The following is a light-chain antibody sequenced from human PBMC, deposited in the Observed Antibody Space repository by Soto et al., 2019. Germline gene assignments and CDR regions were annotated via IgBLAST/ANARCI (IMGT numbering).Light chain of an antibody. Sequence: DIQLTQSPSFLSASVGDRVTITCRASQGISSYLAWYQQKPGKAPKLLIYAASTLQSGVPSTFSGSGSGTEFTLTISGLHPEDFATYYCQQLLSLMYTFGQGTKLEIK. CDR1: QGISSY. V-gene: IGKV1-9*01. CDR2: AAS. CDR3: QQLLSLMYT. J-gene: IGKJ2*01.